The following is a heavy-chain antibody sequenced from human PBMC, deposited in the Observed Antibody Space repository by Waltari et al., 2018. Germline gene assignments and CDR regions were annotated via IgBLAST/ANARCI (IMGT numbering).Heavy chain of an antibody. CDR2: IYPGDSDT. Sequence: EVQLVQSGAEVKKPGESLKISCKGSGYSFTSYWIGWVRQMPGKGLEWMGIIYPGDSDTRYSPSFQGQVTISADKSISTAYLQWSSLKASDTAMYYCARHNMNSGSYYSPDAFDIWGQGTMVTVSS. D-gene: IGHD1-26*01. CDR3: ARHNMNSGSYYSPDAFDI. V-gene: IGHV5-51*01. J-gene: IGHJ3*02. CDR1: GYSFTSYW.